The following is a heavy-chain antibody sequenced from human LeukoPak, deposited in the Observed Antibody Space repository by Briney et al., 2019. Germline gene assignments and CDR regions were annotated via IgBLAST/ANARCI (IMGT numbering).Heavy chain of an antibody. J-gene: IGHJ6*02. CDR1: GYSFTSYW. D-gene: IGHD2-2*01. CDR3: ARLVPAASPRYYYGMDA. CDR2: IYPGDSDT. Sequence: GESLKISCKGSGYSFTSYWIGWVRQMPGKGLEWMGIIYPGDSDTRYSPSFQGQVTISADKSISTAYLQWSSLKASDTAMYYCARLVPAASPRYYYGMDAWGQGTTVTVSS. V-gene: IGHV5-51*01.